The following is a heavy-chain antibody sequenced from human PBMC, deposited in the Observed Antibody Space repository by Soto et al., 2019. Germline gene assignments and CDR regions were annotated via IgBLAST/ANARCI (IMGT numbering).Heavy chain of an antibody. D-gene: IGHD6-19*01. CDR2: INHSGST. CDR3: ASSGWTFDH. CDR1: GGSFSGYY. V-gene: IGHV4-34*02. Sequence: QVQLQQWGAGLLEPSESLSLTCAANGGSFSGYYWSWIRQPPGKGLEWIGEINHSGSTNYHPSLKSRVTISVDTSKSQFSLKLSSVTAADTAVYYWASSGWTFDHWGQGALVTVSS. J-gene: IGHJ4*02.